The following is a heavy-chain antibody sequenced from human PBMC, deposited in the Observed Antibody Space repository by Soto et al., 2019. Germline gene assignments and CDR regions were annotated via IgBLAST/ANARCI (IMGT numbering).Heavy chain of an antibody. CDR2: IFWDDDK. D-gene: IGHD5-18*01. CDR1: GFSLTTTGVG. CDR3: ADRHCDNICYSDGGDLDF. Sequence: QINLKESGPTLVKPTQTLTLTCTFSGFSLTTTGVGVGWIRQPPGKGLECIALIFWDDDKAYRPSQMNRLTIIREASKNQVVLTMNNIDPADTATDYCADRHCDNICYSDGGDLDFGGQGTLVTVS. J-gene: IGHJ4*02. V-gene: IGHV2-5*02.